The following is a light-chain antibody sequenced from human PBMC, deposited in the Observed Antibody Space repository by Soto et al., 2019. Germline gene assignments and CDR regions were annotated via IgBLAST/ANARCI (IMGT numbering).Light chain of an antibody. J-gene: IGKJ5*01. V-gene: IGKV3-11*01. CDR1: QFVSSR. CDR3: QQRSNRPLT. Sequence: DIVVTQSPATLSASPGERVTLSCRASQFVSSRLAWYQRRPGQAPRLLIYDASNRATGIPARFSGSGSGTDFTLTISSLDPEDFAVYYCQQRSNRPLTFGQGTRLEIK. CDR2: DAS.